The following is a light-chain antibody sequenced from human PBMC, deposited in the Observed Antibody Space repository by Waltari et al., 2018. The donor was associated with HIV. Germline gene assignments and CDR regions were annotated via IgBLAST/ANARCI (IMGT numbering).Light chain of an antibody. V-gene: IGLV2-8*01. J-gene: IGLJ2*01. CDR3: SSYAGSKNRVV. Sequence: QSALTQSPSASGSPGQAVTISCSGTSSDVGSYDYVSWYQQYPGKAPKLIIYDIDKRPSGVPHRFSGSKSGNTASLTVSGLQAEDEANYYCSSYAGSKNRVVFGGGTFLTVL. CDR1: SSDVGSYDY. CDR2: DID.